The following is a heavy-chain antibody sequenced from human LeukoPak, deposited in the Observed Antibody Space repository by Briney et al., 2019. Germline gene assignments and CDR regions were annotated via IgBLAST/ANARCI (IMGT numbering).Heavy chain of an antibody. CDR2: IYSGGST. Sequence: PGGSLRLSCAASGYTVSSNYMSWVRQAPGKGLEWVSVIYSGGSTYYADFVKGRFTISRDNSKNTLYLQMNSLRAEDTAVYYCARGRAAAGIFDYWGQGTLVTVSS. V-gene: IGHV3-53*01. CDR1: GYTVSSNY. D-gene: IGHD6-13*01. J-gene: IGHJ4*02. CDR3: ARGRAAAGIFDY.